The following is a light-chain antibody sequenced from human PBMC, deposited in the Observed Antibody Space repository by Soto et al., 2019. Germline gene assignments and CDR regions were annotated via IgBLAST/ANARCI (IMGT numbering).Light chain of an antibody. CDR2: DAS. J-gene: IGKJ1*01. V-gene: IGKV1-5*01. CDR3: QQYNSYPS. Sequence: DIQMTQSPSTLSASVGDRVTITCRASQSISSWLAWYQQKPGKAPKLLIYDASSLESGVPSRFSGSGSGTEFTLTISSLQPDDFATYYCQQYNSYPSFGQGTKVDSK. CDR1: QSISSW.